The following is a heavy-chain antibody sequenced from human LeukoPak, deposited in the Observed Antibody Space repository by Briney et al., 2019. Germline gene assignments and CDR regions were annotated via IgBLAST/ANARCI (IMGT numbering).Heavy chain of an antibody. CDR2: IWYDGRNK. CDR3: ARDRVAGGGVIDY. J-gene: IGHJ4*02. D-gene: IGHD6-19*01. V-gene: IGHV3-33*01. CDR1: GFTFSSHG. Sequence: PGGSLRLSCAASGFTFSSHGMHWVRQAPGKGLEWVAVIWYDGRNKYFGDSAMGRFTISRDNSKNTIYLQMNSLRVEDTAVYYCARDRVAGGGVIDYWRQGTLVTVSS.